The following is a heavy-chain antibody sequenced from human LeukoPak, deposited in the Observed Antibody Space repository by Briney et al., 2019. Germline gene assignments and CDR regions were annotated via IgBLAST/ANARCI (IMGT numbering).Heavy chain of an antibody. CDR1: GGTFSSYA. CDR2: IIPIFGTA. CDR3: ARVRSGYDSDNYYYYMDV. Sequence: SVKVSCKASGGTFSSYAISWVRQAPGQGLEWMGGIIPIFGTANYAQKFQGRVTITTDESTSTAHMELSSLRSEDTAVYYCARVRSGYDSDNYYYYMDVWGKGTTVTVSS. V-gene: IGHV1-69*05. J-gene: IGHJ6*03. D-gene: IGHD5-12*01.